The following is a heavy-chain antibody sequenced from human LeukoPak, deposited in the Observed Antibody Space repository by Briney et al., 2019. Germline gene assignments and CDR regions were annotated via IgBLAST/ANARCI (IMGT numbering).Heavy chain of an antibody. J-gene: IGHJ4*02. V-gene: IGHV4-34*01. Sequence: SETLSLTCTVSGGSISSYYWSWIRQPPGKELEWIGEINHSGSTNYNPSLKSRVTISVDTSKNQFSLKLSSVTAADTAVYYCARIVRHSFDYWGQGTLVTVSS. CDR2: INHSGST. CDR1: GGSISSYY. D-gene: IGHD2-21*01. CDR3: ARIVRHSFDY.